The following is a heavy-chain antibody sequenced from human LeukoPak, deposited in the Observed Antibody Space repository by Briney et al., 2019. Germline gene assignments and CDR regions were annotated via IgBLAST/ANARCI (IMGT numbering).Heavy chain of an antibody. CDR1: GGSFSGYY. D-gene: IGHD6-19*01. J-gene: IGHJ4*02. CDR2: INHSGST. CDR3: ARGSPRYSSGWSCFDY. Sequence: SETLSLTCAVYGGSFSGYYWSWIRQPPGKGLEWIGEINHSGSTNYNPSLKSRVTISVDTSKNQFSLKLSSVTAADTAVYYCARGSPRYSSGWSCFDYWGQGTLVTVSS. V-gene: IGHV4-34*01.